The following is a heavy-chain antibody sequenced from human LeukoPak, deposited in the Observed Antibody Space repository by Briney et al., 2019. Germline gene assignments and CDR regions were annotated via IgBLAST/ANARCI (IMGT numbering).Heavy chain of an antibody. J-gene: IGHJ4*02. CDR2: ISGSGGST. CDR3: AKGLEMYDFWSGYPFDY. V-gene: IGHV3-23*01. CDR1: GFTFSSHW. D-gene: IGHD3-3*01. Sequence: PGGSLRLSCAASGFTFSSHWMNWVRQAPGKGLEWVSAISGSGGSTYYADSVKGRFTISRDNSKNTLYLQMNSLRAEDTAVYYCAKGLEMYDFWSGYPFDYWGQGTLVTVSS.